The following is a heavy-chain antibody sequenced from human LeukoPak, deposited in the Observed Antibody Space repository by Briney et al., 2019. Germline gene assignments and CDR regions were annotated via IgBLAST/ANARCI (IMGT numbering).Heavy chain of an antibody. J-gene: IGHJ4*02. CDR3: TKGRGI. V-gene: IGHV4-59*08. CDR1: GGSINSYY. CDR2: IHYTGST. Sequence: PSETLSLTCTVSGGSINSYYWSWIRQPPGKGLECIVYIHYTGSTNYNPSLKSRVTISVDTSKNQFSLKLTSVTAADTAIYYCTKGRGIWGQGTLVTVSS. D-gene: IGHD3-10*01.